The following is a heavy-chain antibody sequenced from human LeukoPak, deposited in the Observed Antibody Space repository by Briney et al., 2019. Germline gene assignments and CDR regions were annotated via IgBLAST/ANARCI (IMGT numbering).Heavy chain of an antibody. V-gene: IGHV1-2*02. CDR2: MNPNSGDT. J-gene: IGHJ4*02. Sequence: ASVKVSCKASVYTFTNFYIHWVRQAPGQGLEWMGWMNPNSGDTSYAREFQDRVTMTRDTSLNTAYMELSRLRSDDMAVYFCARRPINCIIANCYVDYWGQGTLVTVSS. D-gene: IGHD3-3*02. CDR1: VYTFTNFY. CDR3: ARRPINCIIANCYVDY.